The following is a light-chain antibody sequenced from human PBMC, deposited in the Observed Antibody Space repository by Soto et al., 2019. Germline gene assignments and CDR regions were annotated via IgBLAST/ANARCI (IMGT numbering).Light chain of an antibody. Sequence: QSVLTQPPSASGPPGQTATISCSGSSSNIGSNYVYWYQQFPGTAPKVLIYSNNQWPSGVPDRFSDSKSGTSASLAISGLQSEDEADYYCAAWDDTLNGGVFGGGTKLTVL. CDR1: SSNIGSNY. CDR3: AAWDDTLNGGV. J-gene: IGLJ3*02. CDR2: SNN. V-gene: IGLV1-44*01.